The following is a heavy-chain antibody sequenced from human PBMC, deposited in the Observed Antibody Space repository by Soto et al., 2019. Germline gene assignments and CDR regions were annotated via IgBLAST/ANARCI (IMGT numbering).Heavy chain of an antibody. CDR3: ARVPGRL. J-gene: IGHJ4*02. CDR2: VYSGGAT. CDR1: GFSVSRNY. Sequence: QLVETGGGWIQPGTSLTLSCAASGFSVSRNYMTWVRQAPGKGLEWVSFVYSGGATFYADSVKGRCVLSRDDSQNTMYLQMNNLRAEDTAVYYCARVPGRLWGRGTLVTVAS. V-gene: IGHV3-53*02. D-gene: IGHD3-10*01.